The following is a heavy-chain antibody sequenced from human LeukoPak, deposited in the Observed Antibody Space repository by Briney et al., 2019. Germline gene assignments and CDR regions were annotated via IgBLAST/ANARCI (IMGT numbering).Heavy chain of an antibody. D-gene: IGHD5-12*01. CDR1: GFTFSDYA. CDR3: TRGYAGIDY. CDR2: IDTDGSST. V-gene: IGHV3-74*01. J-gene: IGHJ4*02. Sequence: GGSLRLSCAASGFTFSDYAMSWVRQAPGKGLVWLSRIDTDGSSTTYGDSVKGRFTISRDNAKNTLYLQMNSLRAEDTAVYYCTRGYAGIDYWGQGTLVTVSS.